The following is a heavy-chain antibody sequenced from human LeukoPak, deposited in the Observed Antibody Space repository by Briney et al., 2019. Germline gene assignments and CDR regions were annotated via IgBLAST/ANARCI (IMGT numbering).Heavy chain of an antibody. CDR3: AKGRGTAVTSAANY. CDR2: IWYDGTDK. J-gene: IGHJ4*02. CDR1: GFTLSNYG. D-gene: IGHD4-17*01. V-gene: IGHV3-33*06. Sequence: PGGSLRLSCAVSGFTLSNYGMHWVRQAPGRGLEWVAVIWYDGTDKYYADSVRGRFTISRDNSKTTVSLQMNSLRAEDTAVYYCAKGRGTAVTSAANYWGQGTLVTASS.